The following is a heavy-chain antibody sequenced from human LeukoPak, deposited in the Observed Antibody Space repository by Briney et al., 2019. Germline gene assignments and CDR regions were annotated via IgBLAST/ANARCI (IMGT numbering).Heavy chain of an antibody. V-gene: IGHV4-59*02. CDR3: SEGYFEPFDH. D-gene: IGHD2/OR15-2a*01. CDR1: GASVSSPH. Sequence: SETLSLTCVVSGASVSSPHWNWIRQLPGKGLEWIGCLSYTGKTDYNPSLTSRVTMSLDSSKNQVSLKLRSVTAADTAVYYCSEGYFEPFDHWGQGNLVNVSS. J-gene: IGHJ4*02. CDR2: LSYTGKT.